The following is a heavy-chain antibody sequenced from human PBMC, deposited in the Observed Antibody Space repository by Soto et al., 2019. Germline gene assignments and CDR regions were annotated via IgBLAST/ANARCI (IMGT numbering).Heavy chain of an antibody. CDR3: AREGERGSGDSVDALDI. Sequence: GGSLRLSCAASGFTFSSYDMHWVRQATGKGLEWVSAIDIAGNTYYPGSVKGRFTISRENGKNSLYLQMSSLRAGDTAVYYCAREGERGSGDSVDALDIWGQGTLVTVSS. CDR1: GFTFSSYD. D-gene: IGHD1-1*01. CDR2: IDIAGNT. J-gene: IGHJ3*02. V-gene: IGHV3-13*01.